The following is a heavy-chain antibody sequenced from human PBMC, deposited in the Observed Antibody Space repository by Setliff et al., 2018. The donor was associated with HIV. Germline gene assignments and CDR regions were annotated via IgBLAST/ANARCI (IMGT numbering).Heavy chain of an antibody. D-gene: IGHD3-10*01. V-gene: IGHV4-4*07. CDR1: GGSFGVYR. CDR2: IDSSGTT. CDR3: ARDRHSAGLGSSGP. Sequence: PSETLSLTCTISGGSFGVYRWSWIRQSAGRGLEWIGRIDSSGTTDYKPSRKGRVAISVDTSRNQSSLSVTSVTAADTAVYFCARDRHSAGLGSSGPWGPGILVTVSS. J-gene: IGHJ5*02.